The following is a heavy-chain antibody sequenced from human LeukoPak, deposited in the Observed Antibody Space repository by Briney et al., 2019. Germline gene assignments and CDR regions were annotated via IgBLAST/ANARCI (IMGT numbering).Heavy chain of an antibody. CDR3: AKERGMYSSGWYVGY. D-gene: IGHD6-19*01. J-gene: IGHJ4*02. V-gene: IGHV3-21*01. CDR1: GFTFSSSS. Sequence: GGSLRLSCAASGFTFSSSSMHWVRQAPGKGLEWVSSISTSSSYIYYADSVKGRFTISRDNAKNSLFLQMNSLRAEDTAVYYCAKERGMYSSGWYVGYWGQGTLVTVSS. CDR2: ISTSSSYI.